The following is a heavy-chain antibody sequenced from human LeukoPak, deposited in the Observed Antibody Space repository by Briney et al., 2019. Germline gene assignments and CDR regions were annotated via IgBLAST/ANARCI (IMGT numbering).Heavy chain of an antibody. CDR1: GYTFTGYY. CDR3: ARVPAGSAPYFDY. CDR2: INPNSGGP. J-gene: IGHJ4*02. D-gene: IGHD1-14*01. V-gene: IGHV1-2*06. Sequence: GASVKVSSKASGYTFTGYYIHWVRQAPGQGLEWMGRINPNSGGPNYAQKFQGRVTMTRDTSISTAYMELSRLRSDDTAVYYCARVPAGSAPYFDYWGQGTLVTVSS.